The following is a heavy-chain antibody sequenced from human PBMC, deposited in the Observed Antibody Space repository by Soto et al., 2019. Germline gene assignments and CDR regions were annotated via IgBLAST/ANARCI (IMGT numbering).Heavy chain of an antibody. CDR2: IYYSGST. D-gene: IGHD3-22*01. CDR1: GGSISSGDYY. Sequence: QVQLQESGPGLVKPSQTLSLTCTVSGGSISSGDYYWSWIRQPPGKGLEWIGYIYYSGSTYYNPSLKSRVTISVDTSKNHFSLKLSSVTAADTAVYYCARDRVGYDSSGPLDYWGQGTLVTVSS. CDR3: ARDRVGYDSSGPLDY. J-gene: IGHJ4*02. V-gene: IGHV4-30-4*01.